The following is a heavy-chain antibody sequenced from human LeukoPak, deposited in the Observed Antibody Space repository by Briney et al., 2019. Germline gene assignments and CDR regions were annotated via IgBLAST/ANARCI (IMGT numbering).Heavy chain of an antibody. V-gene: IGHV1-8*01. CDR3: ARDRGGWPDY. CDR2: MNPNSGNT. Sequence: ASVKVSCKASGYTFTSYDINWVRQATGQGLEWMGWMNPNSGNTGYAQKFQGRVTMTRNTSISTAYMELSSLRPEDTGLYYCARDRGGWPDYWGQGTLVTVSS. CDR1: GYTFTSYD. J-gene: IGHJ4*02. D-gene: IGHD6-19*01.